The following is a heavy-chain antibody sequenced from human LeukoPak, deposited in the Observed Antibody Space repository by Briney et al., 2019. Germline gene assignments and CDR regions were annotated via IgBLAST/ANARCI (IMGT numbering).Heavy chain of an antibody. CDR2: INHSGST. CDR1: GGSISGSSYY. V-gene: IGHV4-39*07. Sequence: SETLSLTCTVSGGSISGSSYYWGWIRQPPGKGLEWIGEINHSGSTNYNPSLKSRVTISVDTSKNQFSLKLSSVTAADTAVYYCAREGYDSSGYTRETDYWGQGTLVTVSS. CDR3: AREGYDSSGYTRETDY. J-gene: IGHJ4*02. D-gene: IGHD3-22*01.